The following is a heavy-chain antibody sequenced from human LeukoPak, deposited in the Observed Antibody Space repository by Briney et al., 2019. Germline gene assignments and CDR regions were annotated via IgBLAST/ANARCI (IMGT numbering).Heavy chain of an antibody. Sequence: QSGGSLRLSCAASGFTFSSYAMHWVRQAPGKGLEWVAVISYDGTNKYYADSVKGRFTISRDNSKNTLYLQMNSLRAEDTAVYYCAKMGVAAHCLDYWGQGTLVTVSS. D-gene: IGHD2-21*01. J-gene: IGHJ4*02. CDR1: GFTFSSYA. CDR2: ISYDGTNK. V-gene: IGHV3-30-3*02. CDR3: AKMGVAAHCLDY.